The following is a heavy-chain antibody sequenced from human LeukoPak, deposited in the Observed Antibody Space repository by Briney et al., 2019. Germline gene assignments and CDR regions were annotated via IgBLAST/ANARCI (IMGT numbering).Heavy chain of an antibody. Sequence: SETLSLTCAVYGGSSSGYYWSWIRQPPGKGLEWIGEINHSGSTNYNPSLKSRVTISVDRSKNQFSLKLSSVTAADTAVYYCASLVGATTYYYYYGMDVWGQGTTVTVSS. D-gene: IGHD1-26*01. CDR1: GGSSSGYY. CDR2: INHSGST. CDR3: ASLVGATTYYYYYGMDV. J-gene: IGHJ6*02. V-gene: IGHV4-34*01.